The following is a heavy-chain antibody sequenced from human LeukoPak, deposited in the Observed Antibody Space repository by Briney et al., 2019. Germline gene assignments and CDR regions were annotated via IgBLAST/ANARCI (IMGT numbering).Heavy chain of an antibody. V-gene: IGHV1-8*01. Sequence: ASVKVSCKASGYTFTSYDINWVRQATGQGLEWMGWMNPNSGNTGYAQKFQGRVTMTRNTSISTAYMELSSLRSEDTAVYYCARAHAYYYGSGGYYNYYYGMDVWGQGTTVTVSS. J-gene: IGHJ6*02. CDR2: MNPNSGNT. D-gene: IGHD3-10*01. CDR3: ARAHAYYYGSGGYYNYYYGMDV. CDR1: GYTFTSYD.